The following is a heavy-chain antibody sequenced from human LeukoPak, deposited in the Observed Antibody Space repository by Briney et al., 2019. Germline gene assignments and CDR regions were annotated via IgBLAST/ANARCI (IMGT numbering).Heavy chain of an antibody. CDR3: ARDGDGSLDY. Sequence: GGSLRLSCAASGFSFSAYAMNWVRQAPGKGLEWISYISRSSGTMYYADSVKGRFTISRDNAKNSLYLQMNSLRAEDTAVYYCARDGDGSLDYWGQGALVTVSS. V-gene: IGHV3-48*04. CDR1: GFSFSAYA. J-gene: IGHJ4*02. CDR2: ISRSSGTM.